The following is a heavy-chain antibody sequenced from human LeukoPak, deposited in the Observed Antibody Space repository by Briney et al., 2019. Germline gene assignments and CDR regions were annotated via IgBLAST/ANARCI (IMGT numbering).Heavy chain of an antibody. CDR1: GYTFTSYY. J-gene: IGHJ6*03. D-gene: IGHD1-26*01. Sequence: ASVKVSCKASGYTFTSYYMHWVRQAPGQGLEWMGIINPSGGSSKDAQKFQGRVTMTRDTSTSTVSMELGSLRSEDTAIYYCAREGLRVGETHYHYYMDVWGKGTMVTISS. CDR3: AREGLRVGETHYHYYMDV. CDR2: INPSGGSS. V-gene: IGHV1-46*01.